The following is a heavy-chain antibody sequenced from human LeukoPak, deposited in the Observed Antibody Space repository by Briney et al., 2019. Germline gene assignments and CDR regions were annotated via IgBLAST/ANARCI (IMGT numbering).Heavy chain of an antibody. CDR1: GLTFSTYW. V-gene: IGHV3-74*03. CDR3: ARDYAGSPDY. CDR2: INGDGSTT. Sequence: PGGSLNLSFTASGLTFSTYWFTWVRQIPGKGLVWVALINGDGSTTTHADSVKGRFTISRDNAKNTAYLQMNSLRDEDTAVYFCARDYAGSPDYWGQGTLVTVSA. D-gene: IGHD3-10*01. J-gene: IGHJ4*02.